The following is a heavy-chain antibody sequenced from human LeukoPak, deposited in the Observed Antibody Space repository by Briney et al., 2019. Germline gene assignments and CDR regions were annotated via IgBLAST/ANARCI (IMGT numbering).Heavy chain of an antibody. CDR1: GFIFSSYV. V-gene: IGHV3-30*03. J-gene: IGHJ4*02. CDR2: ISYDGSDK. CDR3: ARDVAIAAAGLFDY. Sequence: GRSLRLSCAAFGFIFSSYVMHWVRQAPGKGLEWVTVISYDGSDKYYADSVKGRFTISRDNSKDTLYLQMNSLRAEDTAVYYCARDVAIAAAGLFDYWGQGTLVTVSS. D-gene: IGHD6-13*01.